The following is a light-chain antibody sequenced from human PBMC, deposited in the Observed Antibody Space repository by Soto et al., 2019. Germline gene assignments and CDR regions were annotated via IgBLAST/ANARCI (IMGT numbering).Light chain of an antibody. V-gene: IGLV2-14*01. J-gene: IGLJ1*01. CDR2: EVS. Sequence: QSALTQPASVSGSPGQSITISCTGTSGDVGGYNYVSWYQQHPGKAPKLMIYEVSNRPSGVSSRFSGSKSGNRASLTISGLQAEDEADYYCSSYTSSSTLCVFGTGTKVTVL. CDR3: SSYTSSSTLCV. CDR1: SGDVGGYNY.